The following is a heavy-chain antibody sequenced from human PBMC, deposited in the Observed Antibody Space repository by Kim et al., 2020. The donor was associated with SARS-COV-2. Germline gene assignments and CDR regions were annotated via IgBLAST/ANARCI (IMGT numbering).Heavy chain of an antibody. V-gene: IGHV3-11*05. J-gene: IGHJ4*02. D-gene: IGHD3-16*02. CDR3: ARDRGVISSPYVDY. Sequence: ADSVKGRFTISRDNAKNSLYLQMNSLRAEDTAVYYCARDRGVISSPYVDYWGQGTLVTVSS.